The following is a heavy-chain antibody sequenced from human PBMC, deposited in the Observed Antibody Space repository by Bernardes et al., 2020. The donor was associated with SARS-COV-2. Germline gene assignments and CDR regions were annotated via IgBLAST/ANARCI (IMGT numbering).Heavy chain of an antibody. V-gene: IGHV3-53*01. J-gene: IGHJ5*02. CDR2: IYSDGST. CDR1: GFTVSRNF. Sequence: GSLRLSCVVSGFTVSRNFMSWVRQAPGKGLEWVSVIYSDGSTYYADSVKGRFTLSRDNSKNTLYLQMNGLRVEDTAVYYCAREPHFPGTLSPWGQGTLVTVSS. CDR3: AREPHFPGTLSP. D-gene: IGHD1-1*01.